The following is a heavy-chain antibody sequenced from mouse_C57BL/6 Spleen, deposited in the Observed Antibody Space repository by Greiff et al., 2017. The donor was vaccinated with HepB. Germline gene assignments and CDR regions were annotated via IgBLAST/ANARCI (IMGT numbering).Heavy chain of an antibody. Sequence: EVQLVESEGGLVQPGSSMKLSCTASGFTFSDYYMAWVRQVPEKGLEWVANINYDGSSTYYLDSLKSRFIISRDNAKNILYLQMSSLKSEDTATYYCARDIDYYGSRYFDVWGTGTTVTVSS. CDR2: INYDGSST. J-gene: IGHJ1*03. V-gene: IGHV5-16*01. D-gene: IGHD1-1*01. CDR3: ARDIDYYGSRYFDV. CDR1: GFTFSDYY.